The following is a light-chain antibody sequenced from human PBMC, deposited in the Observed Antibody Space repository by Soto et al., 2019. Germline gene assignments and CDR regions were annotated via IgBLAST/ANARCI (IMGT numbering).Light chain of an antibody. V-gene: IGKV3-20*01. CDR3: KHYGNSTR. J-gene: IGKJ1*01. CDR2: GAS. Sequence: EVVLTQSQGTLSLSPGERATLSCRASQSVSSNYLAWYQQKPGQSPRLLIYGASSRAIGFPDRFSGSWSGTYFTITISRLEPGDFAVYHCKHYGNSTRFVQGTKVEIK. CDR1: QSVSSNY.